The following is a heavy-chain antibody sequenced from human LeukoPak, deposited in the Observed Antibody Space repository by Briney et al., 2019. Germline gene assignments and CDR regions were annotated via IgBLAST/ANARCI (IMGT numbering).Heavy chain of an antibody. CDR2: IYPGDADT. CDR3: ARDLGYCSSTSCSTVNWFDP. Sequence: GESLQISCKGSGYSFTSYWIGWVRQLPGKGLEWMGIIYPGDADTRYSPSFQGQVTISADKSISTAYLQWSSLKASDTAMYYCARDLGYCSSTSCSTVNWFDPWGQGTLVTVSS. V-gene: IGHV5-51*01. D-gene: IGHD2-2*02. CDR1: GYSFTSYW. J-gene: IGHJ5*02.